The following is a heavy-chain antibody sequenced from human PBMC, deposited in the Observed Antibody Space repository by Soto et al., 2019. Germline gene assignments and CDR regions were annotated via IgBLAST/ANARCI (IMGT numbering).Heavy chain of an antibody. Sequence: GGSLRLSCAASGFTFSSYAMHWVRQAPGKGLEWVAVISYDGGNKYYADSVKGRFTISRDNSKNTLYLQMNSLRAEDTAVYYCARVGIAAAGPCNYSGQGTLVTVSS. CDR1: GFTFSSYA. CDR3: ARVGIAAAGPCNY. J-gene: IGHJ4*02. D-gene: IGHD6-13*01. V-gene: IGHV3-30-3*01. CDR2: ISYDGGNK.